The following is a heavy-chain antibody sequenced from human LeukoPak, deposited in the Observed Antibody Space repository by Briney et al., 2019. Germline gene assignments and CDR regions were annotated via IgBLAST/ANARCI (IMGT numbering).Heavy chain of an antibody. D-gene: IGHD3-9*01. CDR1: GVDFGVNS. Sequence: SGGSLRLSCAASGVDFGVNSMNWVRQAPGKGLEWVSYINSRSVVFYADSVKGRFTISRDNAKNSLYLQMNSLRAEDTAVYYCARDKDWAFDYWGQGTPVTVSP. CDR2: INSRSVV. J-gene: IGHJ4*02. V-gene: IGHV3-48*01. CDR3: ARDKDWAFDY.